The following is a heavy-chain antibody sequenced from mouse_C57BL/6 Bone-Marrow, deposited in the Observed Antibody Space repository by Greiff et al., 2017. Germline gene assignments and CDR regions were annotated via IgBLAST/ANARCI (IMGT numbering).Heavy chain of an antibody. CDR1: GYTFTSYW. V-gene: IGHV1-69*01. J-gene: IGHJ2*01. Sequence: QVQLQQPGAELVMPGASVKLSCKASGYTFTSYWMHWVKQRPGQGLEWIGEIDPSDSYTNYNQKFKGKATLTVDKSSSTAYMQLSSLTSEDAAVYYCASGGFPYYFDYWGQGTTLTVSS. CDR2: IDPSDSYT. CDR3: ASGGFPYYFDY.